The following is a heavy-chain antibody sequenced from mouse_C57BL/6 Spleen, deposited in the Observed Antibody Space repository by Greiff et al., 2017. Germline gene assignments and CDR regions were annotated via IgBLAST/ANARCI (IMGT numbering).Heavy chain of an antibody. CDR2: ISYDGSN. CDR3: ARGDWAFGY. CDR1: GYSITSGYY. V-gene: IGHV3-6*01. J-gene: IGHJ2*01. D-gene: IGHD4-1*01. Sequence: ESGPGLVKPSQSLSLTCSVTGYSITSGYYWNWIRQFPGNKLEWMGYISYDGSNNYNPALKNRISITRDTSENQFFLKLNSVTTEDTATYYWARGDWAFGYWGQGTTLTVSS.